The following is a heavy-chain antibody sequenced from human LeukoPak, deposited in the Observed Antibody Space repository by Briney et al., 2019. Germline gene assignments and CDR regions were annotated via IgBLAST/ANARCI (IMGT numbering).Heavy chain of an antibody. J-gene: IGHJ4*02. D-gene: IGHD2-2*01. CDR1: GFTFSSYS. V-gene: IGHV3-21*01. CDR3: ARSIGCSSTSCYFDY. CDR2: ISSSSSYI. Sequence: GGSLRLSCAASGFTFSSYSMNWVRQAPGKGLEWVSSISSSSSYIYYADSVKGRFTISRDNAKNSLYLQMNSLRAEDTDVYYCARSIGCSSTSCYFDYWGQGTLVTVSS.